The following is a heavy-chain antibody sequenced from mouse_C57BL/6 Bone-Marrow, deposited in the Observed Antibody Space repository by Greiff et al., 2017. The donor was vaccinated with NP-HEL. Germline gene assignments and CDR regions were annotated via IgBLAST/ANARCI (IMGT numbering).Heavy chain of an antibody. V-gene: IGHV1-81*01. CDR3: AREDYGSRYAMDY. J-gene: IGHJ4*01. CDR2: IYPRSGNT. D-gene: IGHD1-1*01. CDR1: GYTFTSYG. Sequence: VQLQQSGAELARPGASVTLSCKASGYTFTSYGISWVKQRPGQGLEWIGEIYPRSGNTYYNEKFKGKATLTADKSSSTAYMELRSLTSEDSAVYLCAREDYGSRYAMDYWGQGTSVTVAS.